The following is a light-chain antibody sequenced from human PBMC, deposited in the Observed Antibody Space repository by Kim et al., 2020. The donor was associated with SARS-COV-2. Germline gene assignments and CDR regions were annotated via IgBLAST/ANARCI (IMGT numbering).Light chain of an antibody. CDR1: QSVSYNY. CDR3: HKYGSTPRT. J-gene: IGKJ1*01. CDR2: GSS. V-gene: IGKV3-20*01. Sequence: EILLTQSPGTLSLSPGERATLSCRASQSVSYNYLAWYQEKPGQAPRLLIYGSSSRATGIPERVSGSGSGIDFTLTISRLDPEDFAVYFCHKYGSTPRTFVQGTKVDIK.